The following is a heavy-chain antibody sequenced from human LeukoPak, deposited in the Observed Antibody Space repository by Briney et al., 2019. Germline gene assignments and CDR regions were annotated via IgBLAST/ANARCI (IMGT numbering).Heavy chain of an antibody. D-gene: IGHD2-8*02. CDR1: GFTFSSYA. J-gene: IGHJ4*02. V-gene: IGHV3-23*01. CDR3: ARGGASTYWFIDY. CDR2: ISGSGGST. Sequence: GGSLRLSCAASGFTFSSYALSWVRQAPGKGLEWVSGISGSGGSTYYADSVKGRFTISRDNSKNTVYLQMNSLRAEDTALYYCARGGASTYWFIDYWGQGTQVTVSS.